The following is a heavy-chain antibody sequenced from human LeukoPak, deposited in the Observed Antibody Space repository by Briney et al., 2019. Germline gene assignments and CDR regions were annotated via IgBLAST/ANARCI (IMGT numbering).Heavy chain of an antibody. Sequence: GGSLRLSCAASGFTFSSYEMNWVRQAPGKGLEWVSAISGSGGSTYYADSVKGRFTISRDNSKNTLYLQMNSLRAEDTAVYYCARDRITMVRGVITTGWFDPWGQGTLVTVSS. CDR1: GFTFSSYE. CDR2: ISGSGGST. CDR3: ARDRITMVRGVITTGWFDP. D-gene: IGHD3-10*01. J-gene: IGHJ5*02. V-gene: IGHV3-23*01.